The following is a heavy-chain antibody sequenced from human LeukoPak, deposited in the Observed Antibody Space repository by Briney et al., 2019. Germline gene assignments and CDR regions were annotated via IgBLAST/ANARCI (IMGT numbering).Heavy chain of an antibody. Sequence: GGSLRLACAASGFTFSSYSMNWVRQAPGKGLEWVSSISSSSSYIYYADPVKGRFTISRDNAKNSLYLQMNSLRAEDTAVYYCARDTDYYDSSGYYSDAFDIWGQGTMVTVSS. V-gene: IGHV3-21*01. CDR2: ISSSSSYI. CDR3: ARDTDYYDSSGYYSDAFDI. CDR1: GFTFSSYS. D-gene: IGHD3-22*01. J-gene: IGHJ3*02.